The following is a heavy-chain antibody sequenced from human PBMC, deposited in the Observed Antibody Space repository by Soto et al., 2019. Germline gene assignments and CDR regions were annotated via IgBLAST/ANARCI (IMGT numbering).Heavy chain of an antibody. D-gene: IGHD6-19*01. J-gene: IGHJ5*02. V-gene: IGHV1-8*01. CDR1: GYTFTSYD. CDR3: ARTRFGAVAGT. Sequence: QVQLVQSGAEVKKPGASVTVSCKTSGYTFTSYDIHWVRQATGQGPEWMGWMNHNSGNTVYAQKFQGRLTMTRTTSMSTAYMELGSLRPEDTAVYYCARTRFGAVAGTWGQGTLVTVSS. CDR2: MNHNSGNT.